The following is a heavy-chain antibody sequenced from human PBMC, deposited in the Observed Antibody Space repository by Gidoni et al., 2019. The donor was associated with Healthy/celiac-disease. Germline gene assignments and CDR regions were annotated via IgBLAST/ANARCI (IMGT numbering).Heavy chain of an antibody. CDR1: GYTFTGYY. D-gene: IGHD5-18*01. CDR3: AKVDSYGYKGTLGY. J-gene: IGHJ4*02. CDR2: RNPNIGGT. Sequence: QVQLVQSGAEVKKPGASVKVSCKASGYTFTGYYMHWVRQSTGQGLEWMGWRNPNIGGTNYAQKFQGRVTMTRETSISTAYMELSRLRSDDTAVYYCAKVDSYGYKGTLGYWGQGTLVTVSS. V-gene: IGHV1-2*02.